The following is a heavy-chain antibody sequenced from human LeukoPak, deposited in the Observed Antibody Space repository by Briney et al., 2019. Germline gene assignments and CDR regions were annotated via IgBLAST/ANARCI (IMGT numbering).Heavy chain of an antibody. CDR2: INTKTGTP. J-gene: IGHJ4*02. CDR3: AREYPGIATAGTPESHFDY. Sequence: ASVTVSCKASGYTFTSYAVNWVRQAPGQGLEWMGWINTKTGTPTYAQGFTGRFVFSLDTSVSTAYLQISSLKAEDTAVYYCAREYPGIATAGTPESHFDYWGQGTLVTVSS. CDR1: GYTFTSYA. D-gene: IGHD6-13*01. V-gene: IGHV7-4-1*02.